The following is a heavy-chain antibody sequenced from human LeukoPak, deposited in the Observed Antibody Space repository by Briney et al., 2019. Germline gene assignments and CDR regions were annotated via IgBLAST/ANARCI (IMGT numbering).Heavy chain of an antibody. Sequence: GGSLRLSCAASGFTFNTYAMNWVRQAPGKGLEWVSTISGSGDNRYYADSVKGRFTISRDNSKNTLYLQMNSLRAEDTAVYYCARDRGYYDSSGYYSFDYWGQGTLVTVSS. CDR3: ARDRGYYDSSGYYSFDY. CDR1: GFTFNTYA. J-gene: IGHJ4*02. CDR2: ISGSGDNR. D-gene: IGHD3-22*01. V-gene: IGHV3-23*01.